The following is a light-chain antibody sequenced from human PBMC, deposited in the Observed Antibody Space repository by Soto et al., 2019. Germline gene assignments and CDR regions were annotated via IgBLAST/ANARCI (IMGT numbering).Light chain of an antibody. J-gene: IGKJ1*01. Sequence: DIQMTQSPSALSASVGDRVTISCRSSQHIATYLNWYQHKPGKAPNLLVYAASTLQGGVPSRFSGSGSGTDFRLTISSLQPDDFATYYCQQSSTIPRTFGQGTKVDLK. CDR3: QQSSTIPRT. CDR1: QHIATY. V-gene: IGKV1-39*01. CDR2: AAS.